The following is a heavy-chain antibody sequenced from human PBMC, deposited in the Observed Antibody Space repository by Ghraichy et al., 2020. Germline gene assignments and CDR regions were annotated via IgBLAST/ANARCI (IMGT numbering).Heavy chain of an antibody. J-gene: IGHJ3*01. CDR1: GFSFSSA. V-gene: IGHV3-23*01. CDR2: IGGSGAVT. CDR3: AKGGGGPSATFDV. D-gene: IGHD1-26*01. Sequence: GESLNISCAGSGFSFSSAMAWVRQAPGKGLEWVSSIGGSGAVTYYADSVKGRFTISRDNSKHTVFLQMTSLRADDTAIYYCAKGGGGPSATFDVWGQGTMVTVSS.